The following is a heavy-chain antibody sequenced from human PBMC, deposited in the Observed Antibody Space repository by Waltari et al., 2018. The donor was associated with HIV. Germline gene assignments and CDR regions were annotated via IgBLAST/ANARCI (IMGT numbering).Heavy chain of an antibody. CDR3: AKGGTVYGYYHYFDY. Sequence: QVQLVESGGGVVQPGRSLRLSCAASRFTFSSYGMHWVRQSPGKGLEWGALILYDGINRVYGDSVEGRFTISRDKSKNTLWLQMSRLGAADTAVYYCAKGGTVYGYYHYFDYWGQGTLVTVSS. CDR2: ILYDGINR. CDR1: RFTFSSYG. V-gene: IGHV3-30*02. J-gene: IGHJ4*02. D-gene: IGHD5-18*01.